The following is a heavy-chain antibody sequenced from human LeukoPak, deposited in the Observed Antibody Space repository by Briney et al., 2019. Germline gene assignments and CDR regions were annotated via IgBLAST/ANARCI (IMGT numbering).Heavy chain of an antibody. Sequence: PGGSLRLSCAASGFTFSSYAMHWVRQAPGKGLEWVAFISHDGTKKNYAESVKGRFAISRDNSKNTLYLQMDSLTVEDTAVYFCVKGGWWADYWGQGTPVTVSS. CDR3: VKGGWWADY. D-gene: IGHD2-15*01. J-gene: IGHJ4*02. V-gene: IGHV3-30*09. CDR1: GFTFSSYA. CDR2: ISHDGTKK.